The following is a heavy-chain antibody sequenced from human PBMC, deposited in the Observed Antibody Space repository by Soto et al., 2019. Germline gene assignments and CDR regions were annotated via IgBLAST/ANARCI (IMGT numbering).Heavy chain of an antibody. V-gene: IGHV4-61*01. CDR1: VDSARYTIEY. J-gene: IGHJ3*01. D-gene: IGHD3-9*01. CDR3: ASMNILAGHAFDF. Sequence: PSDSQCLTCTVSVDSARYTIEYWRWIRHPPGKGLQWIGYIYYTGATNYNPSLKRRVTISLDKSKNQFSLQLNYVTTADTAVYFCASMNILAGHAFDFWGQWILV. CDR2: IYYTGAT.